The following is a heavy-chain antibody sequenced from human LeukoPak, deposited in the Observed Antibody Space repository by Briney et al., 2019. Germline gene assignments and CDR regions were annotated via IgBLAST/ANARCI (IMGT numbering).Heavy chain of an antibody. CDR2: IYPGDSDT. J-gene: IGHJ5*02. CDR3: ARTPRYMGWFDP. V-gene: IGHV5-51*01. Sequence: GESLKISFKGSGYSFTTYWIGWVRQMPGKGLEWMGIIYPGDSDTRYSPSFQGQVTFSADKSISTAYLQWSSLKASDTAMYYCARTPRYMGWFDPWGQGTLVTVSS. CDR1: GYSFTTYW. D-gene: IGHD1-1*01.